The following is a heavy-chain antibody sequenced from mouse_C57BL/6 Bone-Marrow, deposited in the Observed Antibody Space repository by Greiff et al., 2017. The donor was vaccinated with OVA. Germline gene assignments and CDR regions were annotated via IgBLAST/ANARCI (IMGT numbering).Heavy chain of an antibody. J-gene: IGHJ2*01. CDR2: IYPGSGNT. V-gene: IGHV1-76*01. CDR1: GYTFTDYY. CDR3: AREGIYYGNYVPFDY. D-gene: IGHD2-1*01. Sequence: VKLVESGAELVRPGASVKPSCKASGYTFTDYYINWVKQRPGQGLEWIARIYPGSGNTYYNEKFKGKATLTAEKSSSTAYMQLSSLTSEDSAVYFCAREGIYYGNYVPFDYWGQGTTLTVSS.